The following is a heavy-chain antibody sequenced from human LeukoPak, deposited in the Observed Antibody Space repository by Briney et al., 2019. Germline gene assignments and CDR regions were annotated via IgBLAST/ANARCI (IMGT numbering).Heavy chain of an antibody. CDR2: LSGSAGGT. D-gene: IGHD2-21*01. Sequence: GGSLRLSCAVSGITLSNYGMSWVRQAPGKRLEWVAGLSGSAGGTKYADPVKGRFTISRDNAKNTLYLQMSSLRAEDTAVYFCARRGFVIRSLLLVGFHKEAYYFDYWGQGALVTVSS. V-gene: IGHV3-23*01. J-gene: IGHJ4*02. CDR1: GITLSNYG. CDR3: ARRGFVIRSLLLVGFHKEAYYFDY.